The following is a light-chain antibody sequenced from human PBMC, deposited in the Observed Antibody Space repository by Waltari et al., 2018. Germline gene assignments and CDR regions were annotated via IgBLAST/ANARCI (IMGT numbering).Light chain of an antibody. J-gene: IGLJ3*02. V-gene: IGLV2-14*01. CDR1: SSDVGGYNY. CDR2: EVH. CDR3: SSYTRSGPL. Sequence: QSALTQPASVSGSPGQSITISCTGTSSDVGGYNYVSWYQQHPGKAPKLIIDEVHNRPSGVSNRVSGSKSGNTASLTISGLQAEDEADYYCSSYTRSGPLFGGGTKLTVL.